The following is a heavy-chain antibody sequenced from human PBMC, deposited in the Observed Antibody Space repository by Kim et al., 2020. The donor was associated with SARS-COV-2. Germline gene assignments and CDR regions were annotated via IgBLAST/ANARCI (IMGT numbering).Heavy chain of an antibody. CDR2: ISSSGSTI. V-gene: IGHV3-11*01. D-gene: IGHD3-3*01. CDR3: ARDGKIIYYDFWSGPHFYYYYMDV. Sequence: GGSLRLSCAASGFTFSDYYMSWIRQAPGKGLEWVSYISSSGSTIYYADSVKGRFTISRDNAKNSLYLQMNSLRAEDTAVYYCARDGKIIYYDFWSGPHFYYYYMDVWGKGTTVTVSS. CDR1: GFTFSDYY. J-gene: IGHJ6*03.